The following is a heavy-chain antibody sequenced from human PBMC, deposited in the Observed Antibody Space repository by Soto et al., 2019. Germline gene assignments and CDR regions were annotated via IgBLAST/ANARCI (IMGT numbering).Heavy chain of an antibody. J-gene: IGHJ4*02. CDR3: ARDRDWNYYFDY. Sequence: GGSLRLSCAASGFTFSSYAMHWVRQAPGKGLEWVAVISYDGSNKYYADSVKGRFTISRDNSKNTLYLQMNSLRAEDTAVYYCARDRDWNYYFDYWGQGTLVTVSS. CDR1: GFTFSSYA. D-gene: IGHD1-7*01. CDR2: ISYDGSNK. V-gene: IGHV3-30-3*01.